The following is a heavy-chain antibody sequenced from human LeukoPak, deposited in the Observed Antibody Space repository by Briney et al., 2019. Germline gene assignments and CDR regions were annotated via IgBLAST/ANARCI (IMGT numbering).Heavy chain of an antibody. Sequence: SQTLSLTCAISGDSVSSNSAAWHWIRQSPSRGLERLGRTYYRSKWSKWCNDYAVSVKGRVTINPDTSKNQFSLQLNSVTPEDTAVYYCARDSGSGWSNWFDPWGQGTLVTVSS. D-gene: IGHD6-19*01. CDR3: ARDSGSGWSNWFDP. V-gene: IGHV6-1*01. CDR1: GDSVSSNSAA. CDR2: TYYRSKWSKWCN. J-gene: IGHJ5*02.